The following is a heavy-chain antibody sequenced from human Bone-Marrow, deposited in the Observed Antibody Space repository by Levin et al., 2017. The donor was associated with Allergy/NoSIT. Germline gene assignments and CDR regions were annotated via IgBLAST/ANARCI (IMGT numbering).Heavy chain of an antibody. CDR3: ARLTTVTNEDY. Sequence: GESLKISCAASGFTFSSYAMHWVRQAPGKGLEWVAVISYDGSNKYYADSVKGRFTISRDNSKNTLYLQMNSLRAEDTAVYYCARLTTVTNEDYWGQGTLVTVSS. D-gene: IGHD4-17*01. V-gene: IGHV3-30*04. CDR2: ISYDGSNK. CDR1: GFTFSSYA. J-gene: IGHJ4*02.